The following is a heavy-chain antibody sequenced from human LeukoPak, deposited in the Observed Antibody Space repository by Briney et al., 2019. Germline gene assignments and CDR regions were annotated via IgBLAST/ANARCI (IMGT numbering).Heavy chain of an antibody. D-gene: IGHD3-22*01. V-gene: IGHV4-4*07. J-gene: IGHJ6*03. Sequence: PSETLSLTCTVSGASITAHSWNWIRQPAGKELEWIGRIHGNGSTNYNPSLKSRVTMSLDTSKSQFSLKLPSVTAADTALYYCARDMVSTWPYFYTYYYMDVWGQGTTVAVSS. CDR3: ARDMVSTWPYFYTYYYMDV. CDR1: GASITAHS. CDR2: IHGNGST.